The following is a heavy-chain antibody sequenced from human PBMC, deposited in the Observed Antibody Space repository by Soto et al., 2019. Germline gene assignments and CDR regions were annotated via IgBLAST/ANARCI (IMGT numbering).Heavy chain of an antibody. Sequence: SETLSLTCAVSGGSISSSNWWSWVRQPPGKGLEWIGEIYHSGSTNYNPSLKGRVTISVDKSKNQFSLKLSSVTAADTAVYYCAGLLYDWFDPWGQGTLVTVSS. CDR3: AGLLYDWFDP. V-gene: IGHV4-4*02. CDR1: GGSISSSNW. D-gene: IGHD2-15*01. CDR2: IYHSGST. J-gene: IGHJ5*02.